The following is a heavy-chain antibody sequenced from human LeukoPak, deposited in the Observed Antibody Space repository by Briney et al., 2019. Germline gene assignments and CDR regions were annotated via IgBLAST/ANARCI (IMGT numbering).Heavy chain of an antibody. D-gene: IGHD3-22*01. CDR3: ARRKAYYDSSGFDV. J-gene: IGHJ3*01. CDR2: IDPSDSYT. Sequence: GESLKISCKGSGYSFTSYWITWVRQMPGKGLEWMGRIDPSDSYTNYNPSFQGHVTISADKSINTAYLQWSSLKASDTAMYYCARRKAYYDSSGFDVWGQGTMVTVSS. V-gene: IGHV5-10-1*01. CDR1: GYSFTSYW.